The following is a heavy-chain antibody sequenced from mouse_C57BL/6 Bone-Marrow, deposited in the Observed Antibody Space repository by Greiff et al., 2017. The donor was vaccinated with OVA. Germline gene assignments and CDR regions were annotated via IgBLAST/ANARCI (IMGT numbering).Heavy chain of an antibody. D-gene: IGHD1-1*01. CDR3: AGYYYGSSYPFAY. Sequence: QVQLQQPGAELVKPGASVKLSCKASGYTFTSYWMHWVKQRPGQGLEWIGIIHPNSGSTNYNEKFKSKATLTVDKSSSTAYMQLSSLTSEDSAVYYCAGYYYGSSYPFAYWGQGTLVTVSA. J-gene: IGHJ3*01. CDR1: GYTFTSYW. V-gene: IGHV1-64*01. CDR2: IHPNSGST.